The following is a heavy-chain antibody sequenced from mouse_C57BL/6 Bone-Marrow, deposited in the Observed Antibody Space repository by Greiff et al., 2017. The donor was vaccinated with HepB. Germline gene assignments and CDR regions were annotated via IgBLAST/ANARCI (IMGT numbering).Heavy chain of an antibody. CDR2: INPSSGYT. V-gene: IGHV1-7*01. D-gene: IGHD2-2*01. Sequence: VQLQQSGAELVKPGASVKLSCKASGYTFTSYWMHWVKQRPGQGLEWIGYINPSSGYTKYNQKFKAKATLTADKSSSTAYMQLSSLTYEDSAVYYCARELVVWDYFDYWGQGTTLTVSS. J-gene: IGHJ2*01. CDR1: GYTFTSYW. CDR3: ARELVVWDYFDY.